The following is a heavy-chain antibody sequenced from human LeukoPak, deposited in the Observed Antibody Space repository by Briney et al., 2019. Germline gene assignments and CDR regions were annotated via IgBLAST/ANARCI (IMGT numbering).Heavy chain of an antibody. V-gene: IGHV4-61*01. D-gene: IGHD5-24*01. J-gene: IGHJ2*01. CDR3: ASYNRYFDL. CDR1: GGSVSSGSYY. Sequence: RPSETLSLTCTVSGGSVSSGSYYWSWIRQPPGKGLEWIGYIYYSGSTNYNPSLKSRVTISVDTSKNQFSLKLSSVTAADTAVYYCASYNRYFDLWGRGTLVTVSS. CDR2: IYYSGST.